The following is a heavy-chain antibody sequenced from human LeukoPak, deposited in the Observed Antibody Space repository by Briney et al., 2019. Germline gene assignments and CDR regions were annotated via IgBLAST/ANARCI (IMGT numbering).Heavy chain of an antibody. CDR1: GFTFSSYA. J-gene: IGHJ4*02. D-gene: IGHD4/OR15-4a*01. Sequence: GGSLRLSCAASGFTFSSYAMSWVRQAPGKGLEWVSAISGSGGSTYYADSVKGRLTISRDNAKNSLYLEMNSLRDEDTAVYYCARDLAWGAYWGQGTLVTVSS. V-gene: IGHV3-23*01. CDR2: ISGSGGST. CDR3: ARDLAWGAY.